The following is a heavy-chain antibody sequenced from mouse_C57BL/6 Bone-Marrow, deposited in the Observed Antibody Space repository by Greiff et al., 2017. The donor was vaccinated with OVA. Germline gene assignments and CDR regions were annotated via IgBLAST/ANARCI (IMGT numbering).Heavy chain of an antibody. CDR3: ARDYGSSLDY. CDR1: GYTFTSYW. Sequence: QVQLQQPGAELVKPGASVKLSCKASGYTFTSYWMHWVKQRPGPGLEWIGMIHPNSGSTNYNEKFKSKATLTVDKSSSTAYMQLSSLTSEDSAVYYCARDYGSSLDYWGQGTTLTVSS. D-gene: IGHD1-1*01. V-gene: IGHV1-64*01. J-gene: IGHJ2*01. CDR2: IHPNSGST.